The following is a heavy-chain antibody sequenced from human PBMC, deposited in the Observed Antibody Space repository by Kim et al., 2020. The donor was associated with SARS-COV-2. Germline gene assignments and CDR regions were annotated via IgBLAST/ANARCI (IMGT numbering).Heavy chain of an antibody. CDR2: INHSGST. D-gene: IGHD5-18*01. CDR3: ARGRGWKWIQLWPSYDAFDI. V-gene: IGHV4-34*01. J-gene: IGHJ3*02. CDR1: GGSFSGYY. Sequence: SETLSLTCAVYGGSFSGYYWSWIRQPPGKGLEWIGEINHSGSTNYNPSLKSRVTISVDTSKNQFSLKLSSVTAADTAVYYCARGRGWKWIQLWPSYDAFDIWGQGTMVTVSS.